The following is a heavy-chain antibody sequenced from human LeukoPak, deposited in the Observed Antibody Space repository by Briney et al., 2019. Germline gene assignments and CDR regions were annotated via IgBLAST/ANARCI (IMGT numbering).Heavy chain of an antibody. CDR2: ISTHNGNT. Sequence: ASVTVSFKASGYTFTTFAISWVRQAPGQGLEWMGWISTHNGNTKYAQKFQGRVTMTTDTSTSTVYMELRSLRSDDTAVYYCARDNSVRDEAWWFNPWGQGTLVTVSS. CDR3: ARDNSVRDEAWWFNP. D-gene: IGHD5-24*01. V-gene: IGHV1-18*01. J-gene: IGHJ5*02. CDR1: GYTFTTFA.